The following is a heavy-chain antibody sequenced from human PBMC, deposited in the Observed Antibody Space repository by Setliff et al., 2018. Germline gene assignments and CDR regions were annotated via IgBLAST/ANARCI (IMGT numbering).Heavy chain of an antibody. CDR1: GGSISTNHYY. J-gene: IGHJ3*02. CDR3: ARRYEVVIITKTGAFDI. D-gene: IGHD3-22*01. Sequence: SETLSLTCTVSGGSISTNHYYWEWIRQAPGKGLEWIGRISYSGDTFYSPSLRSRVTISVATSKNQFSLKLRSVTAADTAVYYCARRYEVVIITKTGAFDIWGPGTMVTVSS. CDR2: ISYSGDT. V-gene: IGHV4-39*01.